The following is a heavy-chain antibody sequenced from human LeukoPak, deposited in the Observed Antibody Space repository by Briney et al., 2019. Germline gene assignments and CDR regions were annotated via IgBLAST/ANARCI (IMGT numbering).Heavy chain of an antibody. V-gene: IGHV4-59*01. CDR2: IFYSGST. CDR1: GGSISSYY. J-gene: IGHJ4*02. Sequence: SETLSLTCTVSGGSISSYYWSWIRQTPGKGLEWIGYIFYSGSTNYNPSLKSRVTISVDTSKNQFSLKLTSVTAADTAMYYCARARYYYDSSGYRPVPYYFDYWGQGTLVTVSS. CDR3: ARARYYYDSSGYRPVPYYFDY. D-gene: IGHD3-22*01.